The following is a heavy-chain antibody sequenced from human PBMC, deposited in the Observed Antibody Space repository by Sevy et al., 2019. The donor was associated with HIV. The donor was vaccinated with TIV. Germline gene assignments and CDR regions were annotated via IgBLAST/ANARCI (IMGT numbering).Heavy chain of an antibody. J-gene: IGHJ6*02. Sequence: GSLRLSCAASGFTFSSYGMHWVRQAPGKGLEWVAFIRYDGSNKYYADSVKGRFTISRDNSKNTLYLQMNSLRAEDTAVYYCANNYYGSIYYYYGMDVWGQGTTVTVSS. D-gene: IGHD3-10*01. CDR2: IRYDGSNK. CDR1: GFTFSSYG. CDR3: ANNYYGSIYYYYGMDV. V-gene: IGHV3-30*02.